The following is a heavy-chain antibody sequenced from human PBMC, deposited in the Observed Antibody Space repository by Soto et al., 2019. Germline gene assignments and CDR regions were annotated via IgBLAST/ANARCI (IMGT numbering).Heavy chain of an antibody. D-gene: IGHD5-12*01. J-gene: IGHJ1*01. CDR3: ARSAKKTWLPDF. Sequence: ASVKVSCKASGFSFIDYSILWVRQAPGQSLEWLGWINAGNGNTKYSHKFQDRVTIASDTSATTTYMELRSLRSEDTAVFYCARSAKKTWLPDFWGQGTLVTVSS. V-gene: IGHV1-3*01. CDR1: GFSFIDYS. CDR2: INAGNGNT.